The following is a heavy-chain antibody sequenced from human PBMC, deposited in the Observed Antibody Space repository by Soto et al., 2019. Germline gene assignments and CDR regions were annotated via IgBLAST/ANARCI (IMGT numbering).Heavy chain of an antibody. Sequence: PGGSLRLSCTASGFTFGDYAMCWFRLAPGKGLEWVGFIRSKAYGGTTEYAASVKGRFTISRDDSKSIAYLQMNSLKTEDTAVYYCMVFMWFGELYYYYGMYVWGQLTTVT. CDR1: GFTFGDYA. D-gene: IGHD3-10*01. CDR2: IRSKAYGGTT. V-gene: IGHV3-49*03. CDR3: MVFMWFGELYYYYGMYV. J-gene: IGHJ6*02.